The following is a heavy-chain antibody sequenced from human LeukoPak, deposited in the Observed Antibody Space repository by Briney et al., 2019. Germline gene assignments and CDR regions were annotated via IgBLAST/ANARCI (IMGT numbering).Heavy chain of an antibody. Sequence: GGSLRLSCAASGFTFSSYGMHWVRQAPGKGLEWVAFIRYDGSNKYYADSVKGRFTISRDNSKNTLYLQMNSLRAEDTAVYYCARGGYCTNGVCFNYYYYYYMDVWGKGTTVTVSS. V-gene: IGHV3-30*02. D-gene: IGHD2-8*01. J-gene: IGHJ6*03. CDR2: IRYDGSNK. CDR1: GFTFSSYG. CDR3: ARGGYCTNGVCFNYYYYYYMDV.